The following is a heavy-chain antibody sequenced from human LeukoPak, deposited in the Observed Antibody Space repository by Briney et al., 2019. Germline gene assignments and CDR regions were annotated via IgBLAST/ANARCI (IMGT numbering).Heavy chain of an antibody. Sequence: GGSLRLSCAASRFTFSSYAMSWVRQAPGKGLEWVSAISGSGGSTYYADSVKGRFTISRDNSKNTLYLQMNSLRAEDTAVYYCAKDPRITMVRGVRGAFDIWGQGTMVTVSS. J-gene: IGHJ3*02. CDR2: ISGSGGST. CDR1: RFTFSSYA. V-gene: IGHV3-23*01. CDR3: AKDPRITMVRGVRGAFDI. D-gene: IGHD3-10*01.